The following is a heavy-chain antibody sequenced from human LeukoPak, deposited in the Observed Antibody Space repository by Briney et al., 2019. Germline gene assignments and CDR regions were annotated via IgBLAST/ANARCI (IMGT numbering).Heavy chain of an antibody. Sequence: PGGSLRLSCAASGFTFGTYWMGWVRQAPGKGMEWVANIKQDGTEKSYVDSVKGRFTISRDNVKNSVYLQMHSLRVDDTAMYYCVRDTYRTAVAGSSGLGCWGQGTLVTVSS. V-gene: IGHV3-7*01. CDR1: GFTFGTYW. D-gene: IGHD6-19*01. CDR3: VRDTYRTAVAGSSGLGC. J-gene: IGHJ4*02. CDR2: IKQDGTEK.